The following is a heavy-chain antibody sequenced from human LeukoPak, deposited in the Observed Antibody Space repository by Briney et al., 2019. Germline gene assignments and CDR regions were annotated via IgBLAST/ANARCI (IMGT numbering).Heavy chain of an antibody. D-gene: IGHD4-11*01. V-gene: IGHV3-53*01. J-gene: IGHJ4*02. Sequence: GGSLRLSCAASGFIFSQYSMNWVRQAPGKGLEWVSVIYSGGSTYYADSVKGRFTISRDNSKNTLYLQMNSLRAEDTAVYYCAYAEVTTSFDYWGQGTLVTVSS. CDR2: IYSGGST. CDR3: AYAEVTTSFDY. CDR1: GFIFSQYS.